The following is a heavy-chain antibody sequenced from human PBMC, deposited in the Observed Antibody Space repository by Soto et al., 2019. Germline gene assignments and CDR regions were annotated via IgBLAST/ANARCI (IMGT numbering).Heavy chain of an antibody. D-gene: IGHD4-17*01. CDR2: VTSDGRDT. J-gene: IGHJ1*01. CDR1: GFTFSDYA. CDR3: ARGEDDGDMWGGGYLDL. V-gene: IGHV3-64*07. Sequence: EVQLVESGGGLAQPGGSLRLSCAASGFTFSDYAMHWVRQAPGKGLEYVSGVTSDGRDTHYGDSVKGRFSISRDDSKSTLYLQMGSLRTEDMAVYFCARGEDDGDMWGGGYLDLWGRGILVTVSS.